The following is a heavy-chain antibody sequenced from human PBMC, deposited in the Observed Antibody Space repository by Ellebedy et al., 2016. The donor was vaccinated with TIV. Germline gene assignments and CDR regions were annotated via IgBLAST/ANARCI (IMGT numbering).Heavy chain of an antibody. V-gene: IGHV4-34*01. D-gene: IGHD2-21*02. CDR1: GGSLRGYY. CDR2: INHSGST. J-gene: IGHJ4*02. Sequence: MPSETLSLTCAVYGGSLRGYYWSWIRQPPGKGLEWIGEINHSGSTNYNSSLKSRVTISLDPSKNPFSLKLSSVTAADTAVYYCSRGVTAQNWGQGTLVTVSS. CDR3: SRGVTAQN.